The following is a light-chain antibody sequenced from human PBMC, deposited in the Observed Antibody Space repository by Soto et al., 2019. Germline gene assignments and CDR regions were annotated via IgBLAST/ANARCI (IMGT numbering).Light chain of an antibody. CDR1: QSVSSN. CDR2: GAS. Sequence: IVMTQSPATLSVSPGERATLSCRASQSVSSNLAWYQQKPGQAPRLLIYGASSRATGIPDRFSGSGSGTDFTLIINRLEPEDVAIYYCQQYGGSPRITFGQGTRLEIK. V-gene: IGKV3-20*01. CDR3: QQYGGSPRIT. J-gene: IGKJ5*01.